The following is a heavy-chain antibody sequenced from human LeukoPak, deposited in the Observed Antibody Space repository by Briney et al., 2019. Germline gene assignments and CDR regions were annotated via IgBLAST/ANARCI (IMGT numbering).Heavy chain of an antibody. J-gene: IGHJ4*02. CDR3: ARDHFSGYYDSSGYCVLDY. CDR2: ISAYNGNT. V-gene: IGHV1-18*01. CDR1: GYTFTSYG. D-gene: IGHD3-22*01. Sequence: ASVTVSCKASGYTFTSYGISWVRQAPGQGLEWMGGISAYNGNTNYAQKLQGRVTMTTDTSTSTAYMELRSLRSDDTAVYYCARDHFSGYYDSSGYCVLDYWGQGTLVTVSS.